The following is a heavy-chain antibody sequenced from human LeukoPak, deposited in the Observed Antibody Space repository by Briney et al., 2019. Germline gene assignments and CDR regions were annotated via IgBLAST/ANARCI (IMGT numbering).Heavy chain of an antibody. D-gene: IGHD1-14*01. J-gene: IGHJ5*02. Sequence: SETLSLTCTVSGGSISSHYWSWIRRPPGKGLEWIGCIYNSGITNYNPSLRSRVTISVDTSKNQFSLKLSSVTAADTAVYYCARVGDAELDPWGQGTLVTVSS. V-gene: IGHV4-59*11. CDR1: GGSISSHY. CDR2: IYNSGIT. CDR3: ARVGDAELDP.